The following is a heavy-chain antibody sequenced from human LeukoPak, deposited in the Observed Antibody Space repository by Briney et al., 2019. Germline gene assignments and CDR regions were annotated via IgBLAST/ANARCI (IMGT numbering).Heavy chain of an antibody. CDR3: ARGIEYSSSRADLRY. D-gene: IGHD6-6*01. CDR1: GYTFTSYY. V-gene: IGHV1-2*02. CDR2: INPNSGGT. Sequence: ASVKVSCKASGYTFTSYYIHWVRQAPGQGLEWMGWINPNSGGTNYAQKFQGRVTMTRDTSISTAYMELSRLRSDDTAVYYCARGIEYSSSRADLRYWGQGTLVTVSS. J-gene: IGHJ4*02.